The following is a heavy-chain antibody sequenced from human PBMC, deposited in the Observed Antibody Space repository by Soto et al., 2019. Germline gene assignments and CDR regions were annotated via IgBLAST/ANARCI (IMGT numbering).Heavy chain of an antibody. CDR2: ISGSDGST. D-gene: IGHD1-26*01. CDR1: GFTFSTYA. V-gene: IGHV3-23*01. J-gene: IGHJ6*02. Sequence: PGGSLRLSCAASGFTFSTYALSWVRQAPGRGLEWVSTISGSDGSTYYADSVKGRFTISRDNSKNTLYLQMNSLRAEDTAVYYCAKEGGFPYYYGMDVWGQGTTVTVSS. CDR3: AKEGGFPYYYGMDV.